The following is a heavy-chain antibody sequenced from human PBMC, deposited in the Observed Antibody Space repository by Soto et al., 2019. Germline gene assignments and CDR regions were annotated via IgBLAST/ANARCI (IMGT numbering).Heavy chain of an antibody. J-gene: IGHJ3*02. Sequence: EVQLVESGGGLVKPGGSLRLSCAASGFTFSSYSMNWVRQAPGKGLEWVSSISSSSSYIYYADSVKGRFTISRDNAKNSLYLQMNSLRAEDTAVYCCARVSHPTFGGVIVLGAFDIWGQGTMVTVSS. CDR1: GFTFSSYS. V-gene: IGHV3-21*01. D-gene: IGHD3-16*02. CDR3: ARVSHPTFGGVIVLGAFDI. CDR2: ISSSSSYI.